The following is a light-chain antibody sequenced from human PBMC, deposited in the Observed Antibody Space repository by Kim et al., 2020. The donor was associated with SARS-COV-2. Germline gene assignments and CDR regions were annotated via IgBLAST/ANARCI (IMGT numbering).Light chain of an antibody. CDR2: QNN. J-gene: IGLJ2*01. Sequence: SYELTQPSSMSVSPGQTVTITCYGNRLGDKYVSWYQQKLGQPPLLVLYQNNKRPSGVPEYFSGSNSGNTATLTISAIRAMDEADYYCQAWDGITVFGGGT. CDR3: QAWDGITV. CDR1: RLGDKY. V-gene: IGLV3-1*01.